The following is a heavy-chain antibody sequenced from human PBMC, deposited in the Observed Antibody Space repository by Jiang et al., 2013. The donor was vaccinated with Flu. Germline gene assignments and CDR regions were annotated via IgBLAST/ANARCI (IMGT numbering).Heavy chain of an antibody. Sequence: GSGLVKPSQTLSLTCTVSGGSISSGGYYWSWIRQHPGKGLEWIGYIYYSGSTYYNPSLKSRVTISVDTSKNQFSLKLSSVTAADTAVYYCARDHDYSLNQPYYYYYGMDVWGQGTTVTVSS. D-gene: IGHD4-11*01. CDR1: GGSISSGGYY. CDR3: ARDHDYSLNQPYYYYYGMDV. V-gene: IGHV4-31*03. J-gene: IGHJ6*02. CDR2: IYYSGST.